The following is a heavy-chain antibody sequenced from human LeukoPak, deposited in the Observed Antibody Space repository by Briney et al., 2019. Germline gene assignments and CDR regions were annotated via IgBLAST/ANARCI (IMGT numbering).Heavy chain of an antibody. CDR3: ATDVRSSPLGF. Sequence: GGSLRLSCAVSGFTVTNDYMNWVRQPPGKGLEWVSIIYSGGSTYYADSVKGRLTISRDSSNNTLFLQMSNLRANDSGLYYCATDVRSSPLGFWGHGTLVTVSS. J-gene: IGHJ4*01. CDR1: GFTVTNDY. CDR2: IYSGGST. V-gene: IGHV3-66*01. D-gene: IGHD6-13*01.